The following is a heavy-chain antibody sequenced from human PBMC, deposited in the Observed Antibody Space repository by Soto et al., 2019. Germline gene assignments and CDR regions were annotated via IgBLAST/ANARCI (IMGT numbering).Heavy chain of an antibody. CDR2: ISGSGGST. Sequence: PGGSLRLSCAASGFTFSSYAMSWVRQAPGKGLEWVSAISGSGGSTYYADSVKGRFTISRDNSKNTLYLQMNSLRAEDTAVYYCARGDYDSSGYYYQYYYYGMDVWGQGTTVTVSS. V-gene: IGHV3-23*01. J-gene: IGHJ6*02. CDR3: ARGDYDSSGYYYQYYYYGMDV. CDR1: GFTFSSYA. D-gene: IGHD3-22*01.